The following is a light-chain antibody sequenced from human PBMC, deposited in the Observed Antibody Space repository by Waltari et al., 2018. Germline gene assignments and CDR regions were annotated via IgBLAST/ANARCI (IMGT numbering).Light chain of an antibody. V-gene: IGKV1-39*01. J-gene: IGKJ2*01. CDR1: QTVTTD. Sequence: DIQMTQSPSSLSASVGDRVTITCRASQTVTTDLNWYQQKPGKAPKLLIYTASTLHSGVPSRVSGSGYGTDFTLTISTLQPEDFATYYCQQSYDPPYTFGQGTKLESK. CDR3: QQSYDPPYT. CDR2: TAS.